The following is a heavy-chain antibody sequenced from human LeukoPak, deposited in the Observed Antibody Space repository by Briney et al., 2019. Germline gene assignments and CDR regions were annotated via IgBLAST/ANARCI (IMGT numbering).Heavy chain of an antibody. V-gene: IGHV4-39*07. CDR2: IYYSGST. CDR1: GGSISSSSYY. D-gene: IGHD2-8*01. Sequence: PSETLSLTCTVSGGSISSSSYYWGWIRQPPGKGLEWIGSIYYSGSTYYNPSLKSRVTISVDTSKNQFSLKLSSVTAADTAVYYCARGIGPRLMEGLGANYYYYYMDVWGKGTTVTVSS. J-gene: IGHJ6*03. CDR3: ARGIGPRLMEGLGANYYYYYMDV.